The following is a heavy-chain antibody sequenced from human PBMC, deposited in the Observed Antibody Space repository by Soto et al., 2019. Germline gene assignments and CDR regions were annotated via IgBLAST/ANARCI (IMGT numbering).Heavy chain of an antibody. CDR3: ARRYGYSFDY. D-gene: IGHD1-1*01. J-gene: IGHJ4*02. V-gene: IGHV4-59*08. Sequence: PPETLSLTCSVSGCAISSYYWSWIRQPPGKGLEWIGYIYYSGSTNYNPSLKSRVTISVDTSKTQFSLKLSSVTAADTAVYYCARRYGYSFDYWGQGTLVTVSS. CDR1: GCAISSYY. CDR2: IYYSGST.